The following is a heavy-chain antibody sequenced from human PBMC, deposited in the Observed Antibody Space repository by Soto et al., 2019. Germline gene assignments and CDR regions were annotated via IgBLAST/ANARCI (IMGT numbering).Heavy chain of an antibody. V-gene: IGHV4-31*03. D-gene: IGHD3-10*01. Sequence: QVQLQESGPGLVKPSQTLSLTCTVSGGSISSGIYYWSWIRQHPGKGLEWIGYIFYSGSTYYNPSRKSRVTISVDTSKNQFSLKLSSVTAADTAVYYCARTMVRGELYCWGQGTLVTVSS. CDR1: GGSISSGIYY. CDR2: IFYSGST. CDR3: ARTMVRGELYC. J-gene: IGHJ4*02.